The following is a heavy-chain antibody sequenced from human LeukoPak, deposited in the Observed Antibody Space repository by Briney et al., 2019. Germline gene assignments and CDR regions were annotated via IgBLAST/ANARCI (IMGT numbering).Heavy chain of an antibody. CDR3: AKGRGPSMVRGVIIHDAFDI. CDR2: ISSSSSYI. J-gene: IGHJ3*02. Sequence: GGSLRLSCAASGFTFSSYSMNWVRQAPGKGLEWVSSISSSSSYIYYADSVKGRFTISRDNAKNSLYLQMNSLRAEDTAVYYCAKGRGPSMVRGVIIHDAFDIWGQGTMVTVSS. CDR1: GFTFSSYS. V-gene: IGHV3-21*01. D-gene: IGHD3-10*01.